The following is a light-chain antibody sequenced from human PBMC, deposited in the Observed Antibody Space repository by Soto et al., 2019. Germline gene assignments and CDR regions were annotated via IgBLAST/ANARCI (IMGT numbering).Light chain of an antibody. CDR2: SDN. V-gene: IGLV1-47*02. CDR3: AAWDDTLSGYV. J-gene: IGLJ1*01. Sequence: QSVLTQPPSASGSPGQRVTISCSGSSSNIGSNYVFWYQHLPGMAPKLLIYSDNQRPSGVPDRFSGSKSGTSASLAISGLRSGDEADYYCAAWDDTLSGYVFGTGTKVT. CDR1: SSNIGSNY.